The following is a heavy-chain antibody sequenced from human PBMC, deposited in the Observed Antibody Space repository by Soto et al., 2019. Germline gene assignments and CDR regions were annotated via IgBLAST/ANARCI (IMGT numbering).Heavy chain of an antibody. CDR1: GGTFSSYT. J-gene: IGHJ4*02. V-gene: IGHV1-69*02. Sequence: SVKVSCKASGGTFSSYTISWVRQAPGQGLEWMGRIIPILGIANYAQKFQGRVTITADKSTSTAYMELSSLRSEDTAVYYSARIQDIVATIGSNYWGQGTLVTVSS. CDR3: ARIQDIVATIGSNY. CDR2: IIPILGIA. D-gene: IGHD5-12*01.